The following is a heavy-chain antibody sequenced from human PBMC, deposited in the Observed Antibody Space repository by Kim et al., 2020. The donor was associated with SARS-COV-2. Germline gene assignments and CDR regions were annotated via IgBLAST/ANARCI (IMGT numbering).Heavy chain of an antibody. J-gene: IGHJ6*02. Sequence: SETLSLTCTVSGGSISSGGYYWSWIRQHPGKGLEWIGYIYYSGSTYYNPSLKSRVTISVDTSKNQFSLKLSSVTAADTAVYYCARDVMNVPHYYDSSGYYRHYGMDVWGQGTTVTVSS. CDR2: IYYSGST. V-gene: IGHV4-31*03. CDR3: ARDVMNVPHYYDSSGYYRHYGMDV. CDR1: GGSISSGGYY. D-gene: IGHD3-22*01.